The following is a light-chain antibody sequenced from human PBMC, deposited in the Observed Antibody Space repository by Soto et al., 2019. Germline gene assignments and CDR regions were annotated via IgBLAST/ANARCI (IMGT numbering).Light chain of an antibody. Sequence: DIQMTQSPSSVSASVGDRVAIICRASQDISSWLAWYQQKPGKAPKLLIFAASNLQGGVPSRFSGSGSGTDFTLTISSLQPEDFAIYFCQQTNNFPLSFGGGTKVEIK. CDR1: QDISSW. CDR2: AAS. CDR3: QQTNNFPLS. V-gene: IGKV1-12*01. J-gene: IGKJ4*01.